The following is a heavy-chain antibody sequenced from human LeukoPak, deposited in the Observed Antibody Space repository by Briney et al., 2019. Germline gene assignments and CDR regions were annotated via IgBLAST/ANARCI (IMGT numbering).Heavy chain of an antibody. V-gene: IGHV4-59*01. Sequence: SETLSLTCTVSGGSISSYYWSWIRQPPGKGLEWIGYIYYSGSTNYNPSLKSRVTISVDTSKNQFSLKLSSVTAADTAVYYCARQFRSYLHYWGQGTLVTVSS. J-gene: IGHJ4*02. CDR1: GGSISSYY. CDR3: ARQFRSYLHY. D-gene: IGHD1-26*01. CDR2: IYYSGST.